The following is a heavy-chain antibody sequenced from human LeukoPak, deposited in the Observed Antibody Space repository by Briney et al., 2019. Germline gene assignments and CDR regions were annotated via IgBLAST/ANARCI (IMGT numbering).Heavy chain of an antibody. Sequence: GGSLRLSCAASGFTFSSYAMHWVRQAPGKGLEYVSAISSNGGSTYYANSVKGRFTISRDNSKSTLYLQMGSLRAEDMAVYYCARGPSLYSGYDYAYYYYYYMDVWGKGTTVTISS. J-gene: IGHJ6*03. CDR1: GFTFSSYA. D-gene: IGHD5-12*01. CDR3: ARGPSLYSGYDYAYYYYYYMDV. CDR2: ISSNGGST. V-gene: IGHV3-64*01.